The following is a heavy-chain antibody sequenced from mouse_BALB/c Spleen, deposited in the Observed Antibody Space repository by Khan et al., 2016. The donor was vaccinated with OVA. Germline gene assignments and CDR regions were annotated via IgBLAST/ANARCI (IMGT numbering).Heavy chain of an antibody. V-gene: IGHV1S81*02. J-gene: IGHJ2*01. Sequence: VQLQQSGAELVKAGASVKMSCKASGYTFTSYWMHWVKQRLGQGLEWFAETNPTNGRTYYNEKFKSKATLTVDKSSSTAYMLLSGPTFDDSAVYYSARIKKIVATYFDNWGQGTTLTVSS. CDR2: TNPTNGRT. CDR3: ARIKKIVATYFDN. CDR1: GYTFTSYW. D-gene: IGHD1-1*01.